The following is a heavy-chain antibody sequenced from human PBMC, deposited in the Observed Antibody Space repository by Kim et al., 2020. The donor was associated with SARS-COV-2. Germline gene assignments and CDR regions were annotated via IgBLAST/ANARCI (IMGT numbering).Heavy chain of an antibody. CDR2: IRSKAYGGTT. Sequence: GGSLRLSCTASGFTFGDYAMSWFRQAPGKGLEWVGFIRSKAYGGTTEYAASVKGRFIISRDDSKSIAYLQMNSLKTEDTAVYYCTRDEESYGSGSYIIDYWGQGTLVTVSS. CDR1: GFTFGDYA. J-gene: IGHJ4*02. V-gene: IGHV3-49*03. CDR3: TRDEESYGSGSYIIDY. D-gene: IGHD3-10*01.